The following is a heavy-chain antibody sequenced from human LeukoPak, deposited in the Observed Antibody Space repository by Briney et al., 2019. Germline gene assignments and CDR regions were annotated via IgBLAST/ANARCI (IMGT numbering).Heavy chain of an antibody. D-gene: IGHD3-3*01. J-gene: IGHJ4*02. V-gene: IGHV4-39*01. CDR1: GGSFSGYY. CDR3: ARLPYDFWSGFPHYFDY. Sequence: SETLSLTCAVYGGSFSGYYWGWIRQPPGEGLEWIGSIYYSGSTYYNPSLKSRVTISVDTSKNQFSLKLSSVTAADTAVYYCARLPYDFWSGFPHYFDYWGQGTLVTVSS. CDR2: IYYSGST.